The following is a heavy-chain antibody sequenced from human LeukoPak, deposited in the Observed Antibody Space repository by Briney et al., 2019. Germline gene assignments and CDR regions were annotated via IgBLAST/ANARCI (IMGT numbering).Heavy chain of an antibody. CDR1: GGTFSSYA. CDR2: IIPILGIA. J-gene: IGHJ4*02. V-gene: IGHV1-69*04. Sequence: SVKVSCKASGGTFSSYAISWVRQAPGQGLEWMGRIIPILGIAHYAQQFQGRVTITADKSTSTAYMELSSLRSEDTAVFFCARLDGSDYWGQGTLVTVSS. D-gene: IGHD3-10*01. CDR3: ARLDGSDY.